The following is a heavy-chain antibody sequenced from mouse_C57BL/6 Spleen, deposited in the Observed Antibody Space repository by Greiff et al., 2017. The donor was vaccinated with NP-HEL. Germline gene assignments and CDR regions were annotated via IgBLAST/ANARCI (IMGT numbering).Heavy chain of an antibody. D-gene: IGHD2-4*01. V-gene: IGHV1-82*01. CDR1: GYAFSSSW. CDR2: IYPGDGDT. J-gene: IGHJ4*01. CDR3: ARFYDDPYDAMDY. Sequence: QVQLQQSGPELVKPGASVKISCKASGYAFSSSWMNWVKQRPGKGLEWIGRIYPGDGDTNYNGKFKGKATLTADKYSSPAYMQLSSLTSEDSAVYFCARFYDDPYDAMDYWGQGTSVTVSS.